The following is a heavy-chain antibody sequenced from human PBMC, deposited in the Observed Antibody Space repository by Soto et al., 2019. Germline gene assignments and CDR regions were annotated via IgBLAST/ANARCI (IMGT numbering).Heavy chain of an antibody. V-gene: IGHV3-11*01. CDR1: GFTFSDYY. D-gene: IGHD6-13*01. CDR2: ISSSGTTI. CDR3: ARGSQYRDPYSSSWFLDY. J-gene: IGHJ4*02. Sequence: QVQLVESGGGLVQPGGSLRLSCAASGFTFSDYYMNWIRQAPGKGLEWVSYISSSGTTIYYADSVKGRFTISRDNAKNSLYLQMNSLRAEDTAVYYCARGSQYRDPYSSSWFLDYWGQGTLVTVSS.